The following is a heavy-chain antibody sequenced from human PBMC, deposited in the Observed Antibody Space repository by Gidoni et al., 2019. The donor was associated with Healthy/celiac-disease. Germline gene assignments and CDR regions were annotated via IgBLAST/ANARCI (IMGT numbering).Heavy chain of an antibody. J-gene: IGHJ6*02. D-gene: IGHD3-10*01. CDR2: SSGSGGST. Sequence: EVQLLGSGGGLVQPGGSRRLSCASSGFTFISYARAGIRQAPGKGLGWVSASSGSGGSTYYADSVKGRFTISRDNSKNTLYLQMNSLRAEDTAVYYCAKDPMVQGVMWADYYYYYGMDVWGQGTTVTVSS. CDR1: GFTFISYA. V-gene: IGHV3-23*01. CDR3: AKDPMVQGVMWADYYYYYGMDV.